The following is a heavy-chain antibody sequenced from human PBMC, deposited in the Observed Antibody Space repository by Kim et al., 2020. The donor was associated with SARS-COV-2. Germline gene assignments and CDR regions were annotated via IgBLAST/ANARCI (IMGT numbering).Heavy chain of an antibody. V-gene: IGHV3-66*01. CDR3: ARDPRITIFGVVIDYYGMDV. Sequence: GRCTIPRDNSKNTLYLQMNSLRAEDTAVYYCARDPRITIFGVVIDYYGMDVWGQGTTVTVSS. D-gene: IGHD3-3*01. J-gene: IGHJ6*02.